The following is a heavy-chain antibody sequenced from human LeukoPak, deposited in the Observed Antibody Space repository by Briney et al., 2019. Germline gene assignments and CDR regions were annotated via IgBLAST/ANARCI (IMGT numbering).Heavy chain of an antibody. V-gene: IGHV4-39*01. CDR1: GGSISSSSYY. J-gene: IGHJ4*02. CDR3: ARSYRGSYENPPFDY. Sequence: PSETLSLTCTVSGGSISSSSYYWGWIRQPPGKGLEWIGSIYYSGSTYYNPSLKSRVTISVDTSKNQFSLKLSSVTAADTAVYSCARSYRGSYENPPFDYWGQGPLVTVSS. CDR2: IYYSGST. D-gene: IGHD1-26*01.